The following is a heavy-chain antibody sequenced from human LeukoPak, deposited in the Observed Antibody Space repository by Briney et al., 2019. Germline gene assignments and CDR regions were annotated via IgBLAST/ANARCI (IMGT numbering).Heavy chain of an antibody. CDR2: ISSSSSYI. V-gene: IGHV3-11*06. D-gene: IGHD4-17*01. CDR1: GFTFSDYY. J-gene: IGHJ3*02. CDR3: ARSTVTTNHDAFDI. Sequence: PGGSLRLSCAASGFTFSDYYMSWIRQAPGKGLEWVSSISSSSSYIYYADSVKGRFTISRDNSKNTLYLQMNSLRAEDTAVYYCARSTVTTNHDAFDIWGQGTMVTVSS.